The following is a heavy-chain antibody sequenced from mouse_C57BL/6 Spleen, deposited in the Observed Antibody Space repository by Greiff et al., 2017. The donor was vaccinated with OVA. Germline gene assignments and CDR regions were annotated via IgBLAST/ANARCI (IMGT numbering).Heavy chain of an antibody. Sequence: QVHVKQSGAELVRPGSSVKLSCKASGYTFTSYWMHWVKQRPIQGLEWIGNIDPSDSETHYNQKFKDKATLTVDKSSSTAYMQLSSLTSEDSAVYYCASYYGSSYGWYFDVWGTGTTVTVSS. D-gene: IGHD1-1*01. V-gene: IGHV1-52*01. CDR3: ASYYGSSYGWYFDV. J-gene: IGHJ1*03. CDR2: IDPSDSET. CDR1: GYTFTSYW.